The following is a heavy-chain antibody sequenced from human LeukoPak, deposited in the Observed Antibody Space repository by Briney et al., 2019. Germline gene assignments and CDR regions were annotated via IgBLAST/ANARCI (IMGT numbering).Heavy chain of an antibody. D-gene: IGHD5-24*01. CDR3: AKMSTAEVCFDY. J-gene: IGHJ4*02. Sequence: SETLSLTCTVSGGSISSYYWSWIRQPPGKGLEWIGYISYSGSTYYNPSLKSRVTMSLDTSKNQFSLKLSSVTAADTAVYYCAKMSTAEVCFDYWGQGTLVTVSS. V-gene: IGHV4-59*04. CDR1: GGSISSYY. CDR2: ISYSGST.